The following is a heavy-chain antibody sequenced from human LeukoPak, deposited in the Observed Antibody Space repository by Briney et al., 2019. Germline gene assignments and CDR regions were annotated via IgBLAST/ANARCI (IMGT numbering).Heavy chain of an antibody. CDR3: ARLLIVKDAFDI. CDR2: INPHSGDT. CDR1: GFTFTDYF. Sequence: GASVKVSCKASGFTFTDYFLHWVRQAPGQRFEWMGWINPHSGDTNYAQRFQGRVTMTRDTSISTAYMDLSRLNSDDTAIYYCARLLIVKDAFDIWGQGTMVTVSS. D-gene: IGHD2-8*01. V-gene: IGHV1-2*02. J-gene: IGHJ3*02.